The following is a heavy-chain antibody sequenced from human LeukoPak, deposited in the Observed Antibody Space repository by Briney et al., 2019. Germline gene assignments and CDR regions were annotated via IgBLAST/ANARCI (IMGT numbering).Heavy chain of an antibody. CDR3: ARDLGSGWYYFDY. V-gene: IGHV1-2*02. J-gene: IGHJ4*02. CDR1: GYTFTGYY. CDR2: INPNSGGT. D-gene: IGHD6-19*01. Sequence: GASVKVSCEASGYTFTGYYMHWVRQAPGQGLEWMGWINPNSGGTNYAQKFQGRVTMTRDTSISTAYMELSRLRSDDTAVYYCARDLGSGWYYFDYWGQGTLVTVSS.